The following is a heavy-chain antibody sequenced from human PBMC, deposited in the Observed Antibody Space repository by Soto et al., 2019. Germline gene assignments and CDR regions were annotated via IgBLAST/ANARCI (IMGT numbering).Heavy chain of an antibody. J-gene: IGHJ5*02. V-gene: IGHV4-39*01. D-gene: IGHD3-22*01. CDR2: IYYSGST. CDR1: GGAISSSSYY. CDR3: ARHDTMIVVVNWFDP. Sequence: HLQLQESGPGLVKPSETLSLTCTVSGGAISSSSYYWGWIRQPPGKGLAWIGSIYYSGSTYYNPSLKSRVTISVDTSKNQFSLKLSSVTAADTAVYYCARHDTMIVVVNWFDPWGQGTLVTVSS.